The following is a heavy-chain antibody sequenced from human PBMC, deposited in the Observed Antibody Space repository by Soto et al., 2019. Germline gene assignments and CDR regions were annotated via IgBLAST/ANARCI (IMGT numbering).Heavy chain of an antibody. Sequence: GGSLRLSCTVSGFTFNNYGINWVRQAPGKGLEWVSSISKSDYTYYSDSVKGRFTISRDNAKNSVSLQMNTLRVEDTAVYYCARADRIIIPAVSDFWGQGTLVTVSS. CDR1: GFTFNNYG. J-gene: IGHJ4*02. D-gene: IGHD2-2*01. CDR3: ARADRIIIPAVSDF. V-gene: IGHV3-21*01. CDR2: ISKSDYT.